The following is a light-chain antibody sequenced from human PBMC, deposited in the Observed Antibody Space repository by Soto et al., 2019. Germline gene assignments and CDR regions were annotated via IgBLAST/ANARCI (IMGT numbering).Light chain of an antibody. Sequence: DIQMTQSPSSLSASVGDRVTNTCRASQSITNYLNWYQQKPGKAPKLLMFAISTLQSGVPSRFGGSRSVIEFTLTISSLQPDDSATSYCQQIYSNPFTFGQGSKVDIK. CDR1: QSITNY. V-gene: IGKV1-39*01. J-gene: IGKJ2*01. CDR2: AIS. CDR3: QQIYSNPFT.